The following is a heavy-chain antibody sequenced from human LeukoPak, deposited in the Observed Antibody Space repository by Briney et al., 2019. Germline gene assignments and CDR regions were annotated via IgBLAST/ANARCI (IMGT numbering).Heavy chain of an antibody. Sequence: GASVKVSCKASGYTFTGYYMHWVRQAPGQGLEWMGRINPNSGGTNYAQKFQGRVTMTRDTSISTAYMELSRLRSDDTAVYYCARSGTFADFWSGYPDYWGQGTLVTVSS. V-gene: IGHV1-2*06. CDR2: INPNSGGT. D-gene: IGHD3-3*01. J-gene: IGHJ4*02. CDR3: ARSGTFADFWSGYPDY. CDR1: GYTFTGYY.